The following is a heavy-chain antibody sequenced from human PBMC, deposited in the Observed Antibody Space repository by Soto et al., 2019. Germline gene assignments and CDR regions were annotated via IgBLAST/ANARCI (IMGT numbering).Heavy chain of an antibody. CDR3: AREGQSDSSGWYIFDY. D-gene: IGHD6-19*01. CDR2: INNSSSYI. J-gene: IGHJ4*02. CDR1: GFTFSSYS. Sequence: EVQLVESGGGLVKPGGSLRLSCAASGFTFSSYSMNWVRQAPGKGLEWVSSINNSSSYIYYADSMKGRLTISRNNAKNSLYLQMTSRRAEDTAVYYGAREGQSDSSGWYIFDYWAREPWSPSPQ. V-gene: IGHV3-21*01.